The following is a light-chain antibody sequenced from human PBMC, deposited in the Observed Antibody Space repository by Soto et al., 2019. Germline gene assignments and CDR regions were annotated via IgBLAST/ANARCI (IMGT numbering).Light chain of an antibody. CDR3: QPYNNWPLT. J-gene: IGKJ4*01. Sequence: DIQMTQSPSSVSASVGDRVTITCRASQGISSWLAWYRQKPEKAPKLVIYDASSLQSGVPSRFSGSGSGTDFTLTISSLQPEDFAIYYCQPYNNWPLTFGGGTKVESK. CDR2: DAS. V-gene: IGKV1D-16*01. CDR1: QGISSW.